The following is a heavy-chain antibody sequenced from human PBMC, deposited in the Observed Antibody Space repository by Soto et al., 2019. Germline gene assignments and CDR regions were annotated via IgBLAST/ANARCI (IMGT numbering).Heavy chain of an antibody. Sequence: SETLSLTCAVYGGSFSGYYWSWIRQPPGKGLEWIGEINHSGSTNYNPSLKSRVTISVDTSKNQFSLKLSSVTAADTAVYYCARGGGSGWYVDYWGQGTLVTVSS. J-gene: IGHJ4*02. CDR2: INHSGST. D-gene: IGHD6-19*01. CDR1: GGSFSGYY. V-gene: IGHV4-34*01. CDR3: ARGGGSGWYVDY.